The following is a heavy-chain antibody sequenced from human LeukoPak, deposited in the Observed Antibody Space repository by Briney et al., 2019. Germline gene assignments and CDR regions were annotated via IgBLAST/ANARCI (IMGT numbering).Heavy chain of an antibody. V-gene: IGHV3-30*04. CDR2: AYTDGSNQ. Sequence: GGSLRLSCVASGFTFSTYAMHWVRQAPGKGLEWVAVAYTDGSNQYYADSVKGRFTISKDISQNTLFLQMNSLRAEDTALYYCATGGGFYYDHWGQGTLVTVSS. D-gene: IGHD3-3*01. CDR3: ATGGGFYYDH. J-gene: IGHJ4*02. CDR1: GFTFSTYA.